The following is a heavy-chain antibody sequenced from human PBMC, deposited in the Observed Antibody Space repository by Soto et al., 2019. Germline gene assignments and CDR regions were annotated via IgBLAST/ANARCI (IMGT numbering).Heavy chain of an antibody. J-gene: IGHJ4*02. D-gene: IGHD3-16*01. CDR1: GYTFTSYA. Sequence: ASVKVSRKASGYTFTSYAMHWVRQAPGQRLEWMGWINAGNGNTKYSQKFQGRVTITRDTSASTAYMELSSLRSEDTAVYYCARTGRQGDYFDYWGQGTLVTVSS. CDR2: INAGNGNT. CDR3: ARTGRQGDYFDY. V-gene: IGHV1-3*01.